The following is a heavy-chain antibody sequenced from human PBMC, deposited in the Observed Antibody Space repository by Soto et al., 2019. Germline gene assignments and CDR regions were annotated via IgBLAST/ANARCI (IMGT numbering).Heavy chain of an antibody. D-gene: IGHD2-15*01. J-gene: IGHJ5*02. CDR2: INTDGSTT. Sequence: EVQLVESGGGLVQPGGSLRLSCAASGFTFSSYWMYWVRQAPGKGLVWVSHINTDGSTTTYADSVKGRFTISRDNAKNTVYLQLNSLSAEDTAVYYCARAGTGGSFVPWGQGTLVTVSS. CDR3: ARAGTGGSFVP. CDR1: GFTFSSYW. V-gene: IGHV3-74*01.